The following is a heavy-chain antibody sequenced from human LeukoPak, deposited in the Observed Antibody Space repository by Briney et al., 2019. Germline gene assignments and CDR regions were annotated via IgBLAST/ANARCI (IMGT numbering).Heavy chain of an antibody. Sequence: PGGSLRLSCAASGFTFSNYAMSWARQAPGKGLEWVSAISGSGGSTYYADSVKGRFTISRDNSKNTLYLQMNSLRAEDTAFYYCAKDHGSGGYYNLPDYWGQGTLVTVSS. D-gene: IGHD3-10*01. V-gene: IGHV3-23*01. CDR1: GFTFSNYA. J-gene: IGHJ4*02. CDR2: ISGSGGST. CDR3: AKDHGSGGYYNLPDY.